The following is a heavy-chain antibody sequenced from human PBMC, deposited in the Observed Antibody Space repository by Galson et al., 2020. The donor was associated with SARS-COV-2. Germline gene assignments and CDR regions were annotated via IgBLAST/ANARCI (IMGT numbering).Heavy chain of an antibody. J-gene: IGHJ4*02. Sequence: ASVKVSCKASGYTFTSYGISWVRQAPGQGLEWMGWISAYNGNTNYAQKLQGRVTMTTDTSTSTAYMELRSLRSDDTAVYYCARDRGVGATTLEAGYWGQGTLVTVSS. V-gene: IGHV1-18*01. D-gene: IGHD1-26*01. CDR1: GYTFTSYG. CDR3: ARDRGVGATTLEAGY. CDR2: ISAYNGNT.